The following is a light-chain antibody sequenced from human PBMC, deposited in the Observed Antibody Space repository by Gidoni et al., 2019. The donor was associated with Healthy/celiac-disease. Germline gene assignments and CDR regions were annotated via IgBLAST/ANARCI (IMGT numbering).Light chain of an antibody. Sequence: DIQMTQSPSSLSASVGDRVTITCRASQRISSYLNWYQQKPGKAPKLLIYAASSLQSGVPSRFSGSGSRTDFTLTISSLQPEDFATYYCQQSYSTLGYTFGQGTKLEIK. V-gene: IGKV1-39*01. CDR1: QRISSY. CDR2: AAS. CDR3: QQSYSTLGYT. J-gene: IGKJ2*01.